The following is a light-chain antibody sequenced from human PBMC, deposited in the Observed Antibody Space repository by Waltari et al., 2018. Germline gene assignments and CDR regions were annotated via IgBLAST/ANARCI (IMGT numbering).Light chain of an antibody. CDR2: DVS. V-gene: IGLV2-14*03. CDR1: SSDVGGYNY. J-gene: IGLJ1*01. CDR3: SSYTASRLYV. Sequence: QSALTQPASVSGSPGQSITISCTGTSSDVGGYNYFSWYQQYPGKAPKLVIHDVSSRPAGTSDRFSGSKSGNTASLIISGLQSDDEADYYCSSYTASRLYVFGTGTKVTVL.